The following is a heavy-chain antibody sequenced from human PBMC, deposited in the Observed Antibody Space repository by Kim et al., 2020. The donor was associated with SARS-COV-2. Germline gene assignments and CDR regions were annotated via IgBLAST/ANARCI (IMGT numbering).Heavy chain of an antibody. V-gene: IGHV3-9*01. CDR3: AKSAVARYFDY. CDR1: GFTFDDYA. J-gene: IGHJ4*02. Sequence: GGSLRLSCAASGFTFDDYAMHWVRQAPGKGLEWVSGISWNSGSIGYADSVKGRFTISRDNAKNSLYLQMNSLRAEDTALYYCAKSAVARYFDYWGQGTL. CDR2: ISWNSGSI. D-gene: IGHD6-19*01.